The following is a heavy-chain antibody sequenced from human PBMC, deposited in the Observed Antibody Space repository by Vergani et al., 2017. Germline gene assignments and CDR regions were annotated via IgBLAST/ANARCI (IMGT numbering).Heavy chain of an antibody. Sequence: QVQLQESGPGLVKPSETLSLTCTVSGGSISSYYWSWIRQPPGKGLEWIGYIYYSGSTNYNPSLKSRVTISVDTSKNQCSLKLSSVTAADTAVYYCTAGNHYYYYMDVWGKGTTVTVSS. CDR2: IYYSGST. CDR3: TAGNHYYYYMDV. J-gene: IGHJ6*03. CDR1: GGSISSYY. V-gene: IGHV4-59*01. D-gene: IGHD6-13*01.